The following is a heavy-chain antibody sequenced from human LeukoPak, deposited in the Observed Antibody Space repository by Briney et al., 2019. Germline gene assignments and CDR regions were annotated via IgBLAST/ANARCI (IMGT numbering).Heavy chain of an antibody. J-gene: IGHJ4*02. D-gene: IGHD3-22*01. CDR2: ISGSGGST. Sequence: GRSLRLSCAASGFTFSSYAMSWVRQAPGKGLEWVSAISGSGGSTYYADSVKGRFTISRDNSKNTLYLQMNSLRAEDTAVYYCAKDPYYYDSSGYPGPSYYFDYWGQGTLVTVSS. CDR3: AKDPYYYDSSGYPGPSYYFDY. V-gene: IGHV3-23*01. CDR1: GFTFSSYA.